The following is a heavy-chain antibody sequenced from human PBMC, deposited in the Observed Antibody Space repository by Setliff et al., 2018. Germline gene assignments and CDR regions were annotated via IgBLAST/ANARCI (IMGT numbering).Heavy chain of an antibody. J-gene: IGHJ4*02. Sequence: GGSLRLSCAGSGFAFSSYAMSWVRQAPGTGLEWVSTIYSGDRNTFYTDSVKGRFTIFRDGSKNTLFLQMTSLRAEDTAVYYCAKPQVELRWGFESWGQGTPVTVSS. CDR1: GFAFSSYA. V-gene: IGHV3-23*03. D-gene: IGHD1-7*01. CDR2: IYSGDRNT. CDR3: AKPQVELRWGFES.